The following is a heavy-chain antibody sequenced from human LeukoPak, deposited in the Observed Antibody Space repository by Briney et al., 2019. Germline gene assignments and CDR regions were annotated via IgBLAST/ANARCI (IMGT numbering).Heavy chain of an antibody. J-gene: IGHJ3*02. Sequence: PGGSLRLSCAASGFTFDDYGMSWVRQAPGKGLEWVSGINWNGGSTGYADSVKGRFTISRDNAKNSLYLQMNSLSAEDTALYYCARSKFDVLRFLEWFLGAFDIWGQGTMVTVSS. CDR1: GFTFDDYG. V-gene: IGHV3-20*04. CDR3: ARSKFDVLRFLEWFLGAFDI. D-gene: IGHD3-3*01. CDR2: INWNGGST.